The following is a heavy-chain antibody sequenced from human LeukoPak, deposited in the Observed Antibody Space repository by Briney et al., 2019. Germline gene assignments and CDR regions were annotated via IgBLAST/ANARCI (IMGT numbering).Heavy chain of an antibody. CDR2: ISSSSSYI. D-gene: IGHD3-22*01. V-gene: IGHV3-21*01. Sequence: GGSLRLSCEASGFTFSSYSMNWVRQAPGKGLEWVSSISSSSSYIYYADSVKGRFTISRDNAKNSLYLQMNSLRAEDTAVYYCARDNYYDSSGLGYWGQGTLVTVSS. CDR3: ARDNYYDSSGLGY. J-gene: IGHJ4*02. CDR1: GFTFSSYS.